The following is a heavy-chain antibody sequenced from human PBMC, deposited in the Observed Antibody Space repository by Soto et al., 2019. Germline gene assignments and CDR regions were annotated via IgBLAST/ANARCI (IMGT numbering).Heavy chain of an antibody. CDR2: IIPIFGTA. J-gene: IGHJ6*02. V-gene: IGHV1-69*06. CDR3: ARGRRDYYYYGMDV. Sequence: QVQLVQSGAEVKQPGSSVTVSCKASGGTFSSYAISWVRQAPGQGLEWMGGIIPIFGTANYAQKFQGRVTSTADKATSTAYMELSSLRSEDTAVYYCARGRRDYYYYGMDVWGQGTTVTVAS. D-gene: IGHD3-10*01. CDR1: GGTFSSYA.